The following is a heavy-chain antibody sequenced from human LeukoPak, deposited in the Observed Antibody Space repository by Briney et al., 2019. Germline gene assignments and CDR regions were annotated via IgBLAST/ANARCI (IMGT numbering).Heavy chain of an antibody. CDR1: GGSFSGYY. V-gene: IGHV4-34*01. D-gene: IGHD3-22*01. CDR2: INHSGST. CDR3: ARVRVTMIVVVIYFYFDY. Sequence: SETLSLTCAVYGGSFSGYYWSWIRQPPGKGLEWIGEINHSGSTNYNPSLKSRVTISVDTSKNQFSLKLSSVTAVDTAVYYCARVRVTMIVVVIYFYFDYRGQGTLVTVSS. J-gene: IGHJ4*02.